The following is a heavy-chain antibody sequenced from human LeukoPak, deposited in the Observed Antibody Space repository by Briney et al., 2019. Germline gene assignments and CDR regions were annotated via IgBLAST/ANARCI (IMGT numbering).Heavy chain of an antibody. D-gene: IGHD2-15*01. J-gene: IGHJ4*02. CDR2: INHSGST. CDR1: GGSFSGYY. CDR3: ARDLGYCSGGRCDDY. Sequence: SETLSLTCAVYGGSFSGYYWSWIRQPPGKGLEWIGEINHSGSTNYNPSLKSRVTISVDTSKNQFSLKLSSVTAADTAVYYCARDLGYCSGGRCDDYWGQGTLVTVSS. V-gene: IGHV4-34*01.